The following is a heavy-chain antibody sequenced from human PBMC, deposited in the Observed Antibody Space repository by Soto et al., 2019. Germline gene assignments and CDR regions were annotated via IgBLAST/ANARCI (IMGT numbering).Heavy chain of an antibody. CDR1: GGTFSSYA. CDR3: ARAGSGSYHKMGYAMDV. CDR2: IIPIFGTA. D-gene: IGHD3-10*01. Sequence: SVKVSCKASGGTFSSYAISWVRQAPGQGLEWMGGIIPIFGTANYAQKFQGRVTITADESTSTAYMELSSLRSEDTAVYYCARAGSGSYHKMGYAMDVWGQGTTVTVSS. J-gene: IGHJ6*02. V-gene: IGHV1-69*13.